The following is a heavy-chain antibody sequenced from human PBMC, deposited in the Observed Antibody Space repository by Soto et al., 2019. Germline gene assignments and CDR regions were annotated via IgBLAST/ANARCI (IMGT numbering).Heavy chain of an antibody. V-gene: IGHV4-4*07. Sequence: XETLSLTCTVAGGSISSYYWSWIRQPAGKGLDWIGRIYTSGSTNYNPSLKSRVTMSVDTSKNQFSLKLSSVTAADTAVYYCAREIIAAAGTETYYYYGMDVWGQGTTVTVSS. CDR2: IYTSGST. CDR3: AREIIAAAGTETYYYYGMDV. J-gene: IGHJ6*02. CDR1: GGSISSYY. D-gene: IGHD6-13*01.